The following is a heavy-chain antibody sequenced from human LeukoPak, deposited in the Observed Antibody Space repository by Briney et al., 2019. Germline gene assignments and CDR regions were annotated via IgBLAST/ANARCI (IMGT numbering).Heavy chain of an antibody. D-gene: IGHD5-12*01. J-gene: IGHJ4*02. CDR3: ARRVDIVATIGEYYFVY. Sequence: SETLSLTCTFSGGSISSSSYYWGWIRQPPGKGLEWIGSIYYSGSTYYNPSLKSRVTISVDTSKNQFSLKLSSVTAADTAVYYCARRVDIVATIGEYYFVYWGQGTLVTVSS. V-gene: IGHV4-39*01. CDR2: IYYSGST. CDR1: GGSISSSSYY.